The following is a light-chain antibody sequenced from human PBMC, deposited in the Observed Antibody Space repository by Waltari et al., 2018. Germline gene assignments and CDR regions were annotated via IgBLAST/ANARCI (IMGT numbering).Light chain of an antibody. CDR2: KIS. V-gene: IGKV2-30*01. Sequence: VVLTQSPLSLPVTPGQPASISCTSSQSLVYSDGNTYLNWFQQRPGQSPRRLLYKISNRDSGVPDRFSGSGSGTDFTLTISSLQAEDVAVYYCQQYYITPLSFGGGTKVEIK. J-gene: IGKJ4*01. CDR3: QQYYITPLS. CDR1: QSLVYSDGNTY.